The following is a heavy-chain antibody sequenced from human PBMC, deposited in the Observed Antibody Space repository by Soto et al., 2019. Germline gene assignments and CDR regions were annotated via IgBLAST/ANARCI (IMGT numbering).Heavy chain of an antibody. CDR3: ETERRTTVTTISYYFDY. D-gene: IGHD4-17*01. V-gene: IGHV4-31*03. J-gene: IGHJ4*02. Sequence: LSLTCTVCGDSISSGDYYWSWIRQHPGRGLEYIGYIDDRGGTYYNPTLKSRFTISVDTSKNQFSLKVTSVTAADTAMYYCETERRTTVTTISYYFDYWGQGTLVTVSS. CDR2: IDDRGGT. CDR1: GDSISSGDYY.